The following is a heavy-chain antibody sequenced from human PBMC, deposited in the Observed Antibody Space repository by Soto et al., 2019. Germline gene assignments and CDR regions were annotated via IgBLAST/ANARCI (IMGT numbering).Heavy chain of an antibody. CDR3: AKDRQYGSSSGYVDS. J-gene: IGHJ4*02. D-gene: IGHD6-6*01. Sequence: EVKLVESGGGLEQPGRSLRLSCAASGFTFDDYGMHWVRQVPGKGLEWVSGISWHGNNKGYADSVKGRFTISRDNAKNSLYLQMNSLRPEDTAFYYCAKDRQYGSSSGYVDSWGQGALVTVSS. CDR1: GFTFDDYG. CDR2: ISWHGNNK. V-gene: IGHV3-9*01.